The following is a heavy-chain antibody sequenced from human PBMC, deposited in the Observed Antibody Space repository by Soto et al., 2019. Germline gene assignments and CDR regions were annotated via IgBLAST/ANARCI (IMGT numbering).Heavy chain of an antibody. V-gene: IGHV1-24*01. Sequence: ASVKVSCKVSGYSFSGMSMHWVRQTPEKGLEWMGSFDGEDGQTMYAQKFQGRVTMTEDTSADTAYMELSSLRSDDTAVYYCGIPGATGNLDYWGQGSRVTVSS. CDR2: FDGEDGQT. J-gene: IGHJ4*02. CDR3: GIPGATGNLDY. CDR1: GYSFSGMS. D-gene: IGHD3-10*01.